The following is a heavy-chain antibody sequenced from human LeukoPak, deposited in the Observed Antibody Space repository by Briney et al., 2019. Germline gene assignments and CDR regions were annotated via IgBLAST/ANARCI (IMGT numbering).Heavy chain of an antibody. CDR2: INQDRGEI. J-gene: IGHJ5*02. CDR1: GFTFSNYW. D-gene: IGHD3-10*01. CDR3: GRAHHPGGWFDP. Sequence: SGGSLRLSCAASGFTFSNYWMTWVRQAPGKGLEWVASINQDRGEIRYVDSVRGRFTISRDNAKNSLSLQMSSLTAEDTAVYYCGRAHHPGGWFDPWGQGTLVSVSS. V-gene: IGHV3-7*04.